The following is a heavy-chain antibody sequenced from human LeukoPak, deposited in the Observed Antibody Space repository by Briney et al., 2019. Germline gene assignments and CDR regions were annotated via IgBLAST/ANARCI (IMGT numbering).Heavy chain of an antibody. CDR3: AREHCSGGSCYSIYYYYYMDV. CDR2: IYYSGST. V-gene: IGHV4-39*07. D-gene: IGHD2-15*01. Sequence: SETLSLTCIVSGGSISSYYWGWIRQPPGKGLGRIGSIYYSGSTYYNPSLKSRVTISVDTSKNQSSLKLSSVTAADTAVYYCAREHCSGGSCYSIYYYYYMDVWGKGTTVTVSS. CDR1: GGSISSYY. J-gene: IGHJ6*03.